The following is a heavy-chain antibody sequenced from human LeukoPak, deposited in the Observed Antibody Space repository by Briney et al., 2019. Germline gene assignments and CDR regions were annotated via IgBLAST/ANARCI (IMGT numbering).Heavy chain of an antibody. Sequence: PSETLSLTCAVYGGSFSGYYWSWIRQPPGKGLEWIGEINHSGSTNYNPSLKSRVTISVDTSKNQFSLKLSSVTAADTAVYYCARILRGYDFHYYYYMDVWGKGTTVTISS. J-gene: IGHJ6*03. V-gene: IGHV4-34*01. CDR2: INHSGST. CDR3: ARILRGYDFHYYYYMDV. D-gene: IGHD5-12*01. CDR1: GGSFSGYY.